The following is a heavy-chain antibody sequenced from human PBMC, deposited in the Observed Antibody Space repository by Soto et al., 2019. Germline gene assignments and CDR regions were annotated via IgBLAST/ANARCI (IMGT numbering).Heavy chain of an antibody. CDR3: ATDGPRIAVAGTYPDH. Sequence: GFLRLSCAASGFTFSTYGMHWVRQAPGKGLEWLAIIWYDGTNKFYADSVKGRFTVSRDNYKNTLYLQMNGLRAEDTAVYYCATDGPRIAVAGTYPDHWGQGTLVTVSS. D-gene: IGHD6-19*01. V-gene: IGHV3-33*01. CDR2: IWYDGTNK. CDR1: GFTFSTYG. J-gene: IGHJ4*02.